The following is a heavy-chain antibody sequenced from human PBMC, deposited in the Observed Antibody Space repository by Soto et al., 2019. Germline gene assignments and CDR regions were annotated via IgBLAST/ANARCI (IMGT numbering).Heavy chain of an antibody. Sequence: GGSLRLSCAASGFTFSSYAMSWVRQAPGKGLEWVSAISGSGGSTYYADSVKGRFTISRDNSKNTLYPQMNSLKTEDTAVYYCTTESRYSSSWPRDYWGQGTLVTVSS. J-gene: IGHJ4*02. CDR1: GFTFSSYA. V-gene: IGHV3-23*01. CDR3: TTESRYSSSWPRDY. D-gene: IGHD6-13*01. CDR2: ISGSGGST.